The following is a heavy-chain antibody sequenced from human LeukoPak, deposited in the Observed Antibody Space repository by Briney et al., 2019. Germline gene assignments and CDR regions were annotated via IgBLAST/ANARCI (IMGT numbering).Heavy chain of an antibody. Sequence: GGSLRLSCAASGFSFRDYWMSWVRQAPGKGLEWVADMSPDGSDKTYVDSVKGRLTISRDNAKQSLYLQMDSLAAEDTAVYYCARDWAFGFDNWGQGTMVTVSS. J-gene: IGHJ3*02. CDR1: GFSFRDYW. V-gene: IGHV3-7*01. CDR2: MSPDGSDK. CDR3: ARDWAFGFDN. D-gene: IGHD2/OR15-2a*01.